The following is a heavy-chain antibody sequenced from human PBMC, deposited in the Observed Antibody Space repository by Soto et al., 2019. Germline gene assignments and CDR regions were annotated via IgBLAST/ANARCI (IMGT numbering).Heavy chain of an antibody. CDR1: GGSISGSY. Sequence: SETLSLTCSVSGGSISGSYWSWIRQSPGKGLEWLGYVYYTGSTNYSPSLRSRVSISVDTSKNEFSLRLSSVTAADTAVYFCARSVAVPGAHIDYLGPGTQVTVSS. V-gene: IGHV4-59*01. J-gene: IGHJ4*02. CDR2: VYYTGST. D-gene: IGHD6-19*01. CDR3: ARSVAVPGAHIDY.